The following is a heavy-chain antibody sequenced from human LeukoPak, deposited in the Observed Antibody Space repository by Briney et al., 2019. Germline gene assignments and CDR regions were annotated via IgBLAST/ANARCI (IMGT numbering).Heavy chain of an antibody. D-gene: IGHD3-3*01. CDR2: TYYRSKWYN. Sequence: PSQTLSLTCVISGDSVSSNSAAWNWIRQSPSRGLEWLGRTYYRSKWYNDYAVSVKSRITINPDTSKNQFSLQLNSVTPEDTAVYYCARDKRGDFWSGYPSYYMDVWGKGTTVTVSS. J-gene: IGHJ6*03. V-gene: IGHV6-1*01. CDR1: GDSVSSNSAA. CDR3: ARDKRGDFWSGYPSYYMDV.